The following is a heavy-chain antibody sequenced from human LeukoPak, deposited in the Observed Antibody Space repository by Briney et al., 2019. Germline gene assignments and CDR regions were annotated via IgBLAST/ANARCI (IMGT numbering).Heavy chain of an antibody. J-gene: IGHJ4*02. CDR3: ARENAGGSAFDY. CDR2: INHGGSEK. Sequence: GGSLRLSCAASGFTFSSYWKCWGRQAPGKGLGRVANINHGGSEKYYVDSVKGRFTISRDNAKNSLYLQMNTLRADDTGVYYCARENAGGSAFDYWGQGTLVTVSS. V-gene: IGHV3-7*04. D-gene: IGHD3-16*01. CDR1: GFTFSSYW.